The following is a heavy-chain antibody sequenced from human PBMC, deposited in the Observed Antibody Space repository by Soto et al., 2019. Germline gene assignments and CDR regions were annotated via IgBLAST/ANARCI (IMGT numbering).Heavy chain of an antibody. CDR1: GYTFTSYG. J-gene: IGHJ4*02. CDR2: ISAYNGNT. V-gene: IGHV1-18*01. D-gene: IGHD6-13*01. CDR3: AISIAAAGLNDY. Sequence: ASVKVSCKASGYTFTSYGISWVRQAPGQGLEWMGWISAYNGNTNYAQKLQGRVTMTTDTSTSTAYMELRSLRSDGTAVYYCAISIAAAGLNDYWGQGTLVTVSS.